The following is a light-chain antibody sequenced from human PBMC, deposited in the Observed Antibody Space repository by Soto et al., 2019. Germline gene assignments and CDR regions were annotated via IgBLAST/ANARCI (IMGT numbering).Light chain of an antibody. CDR1: QSISSY. CDR2: AAF. CDR3: QQSYSTPYT. V-gene: IGKV1-39*01. J-gene: IGKJ2*01. Sequence: IQMTQSPSSLSASVGDRVTITCRASQSISSYLNWYQQKPRKAPKLLIYAAFSLQSGVPSRFSGSGSGTDFTLTISSLQPEDFATYYCQQSYSTPYTFGQGTKLEIK.